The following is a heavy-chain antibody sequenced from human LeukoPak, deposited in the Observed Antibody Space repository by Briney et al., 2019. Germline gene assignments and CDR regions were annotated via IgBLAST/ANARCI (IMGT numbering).Heavy chain of an antibody. J-gene: IGHJ4*02. CDR1: GGSISSYY. CDR2: ISYSGYI. D-gene: IGHD2-8*02. Sequence: SETLSLTCTVSGGSISSYYWSWIRQPPGKGLEWIGYISYSGYINYNPSLDSRVTISVDTSKNQFSLKLSYVTAADTAVYYCARSLVLDPMDFWGYYFDYWGQGALVTVSS. V-gene: IGHV4-59*01. CDR3: ARSLVLDPMDFWGYYFDY.